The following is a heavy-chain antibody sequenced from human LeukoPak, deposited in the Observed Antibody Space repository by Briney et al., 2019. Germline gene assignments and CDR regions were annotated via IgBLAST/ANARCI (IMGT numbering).Heavy chain of an antibody. CDR1: GYTFTGYY. V-gene: IGHV1-2*02. J-gene: IGHJ3*02. D-gene: IGHD4-17*01. CDR2: INPNSGGT. CDR3: ARTTVTTGGAFDI. Sequence: ASVKVSCKASGYTFTGYYMHWVRQAPGQGLEWMGWINPNSGGTNYAQKFQGRVTMTSDTSISTAYMELSRLRSDDTAVYYCARTTVTTGGAFDIWGQGTMVTVSS.